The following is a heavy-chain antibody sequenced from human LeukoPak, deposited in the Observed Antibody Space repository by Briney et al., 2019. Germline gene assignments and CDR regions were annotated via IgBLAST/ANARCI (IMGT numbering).Heavy chain of an antibody. CDR2: TNPNSGGT. J-gene: IGHJ4*02. D-gene: IGHD3-10*01. V-gene: IGHV1-2*02. CDR3: ARDGEYGSGSYYRGCFDY. Sequence: GASVKVSCKASGYTFTGYYMHWVRQAPGQGLGWMGWTNPNSGGTNYAQKFQGRVTMTRDTSINTAYMDLNSLRSDDTAVYYCARDGEYGSGSYYRGCFDYWGPGALVTVSS. CDR1: GYTFTGYY.